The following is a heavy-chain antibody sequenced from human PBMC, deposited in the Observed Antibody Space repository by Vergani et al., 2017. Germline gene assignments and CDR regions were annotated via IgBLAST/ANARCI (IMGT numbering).Heavy chain of an antibody. Sequence: EVHLEESGGGLVQPGGSLRLSCAASGFTFGDYYMAWIRLAPGKGLDWVASIKRDGTETFYADSVKGRFTISRDNSKNTLYLQMNSLRAEDTAVYYCARDQVPAAIRLNVGNYMDVWGKGTTVIVSS. J-gene: IGHJ6*03. D-gene: IGHD2-2*02. CDR3: ARDQVPAAIRLNVGNYMDV. CDR1: GFTFGDYY. CDR2: IKRDGTET. V-gene: IGHV3-7*01.